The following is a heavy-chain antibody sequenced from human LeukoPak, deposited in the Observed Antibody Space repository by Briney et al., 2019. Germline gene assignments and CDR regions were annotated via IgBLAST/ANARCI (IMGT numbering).Heavy chain of an antibody. CDR3: ARAYYYDTSGYYYP. D-gene: IGHD3-22*01. Sequence: GGSLRLSCAASGFTFSSYSMNWVRQAPGKGLEWVSSISGSSSYIYYADSVKGRFTISRDNAKNSLYLQMNSLRAEDTAVYYCARAYYYDTSGYYYPWGQGTLVTVSS. V-gene: IGHV3-21*01. CDR2: ISGSSSYI. CDR1: GFTFSSYS. J-gene: IGHJ5*02.